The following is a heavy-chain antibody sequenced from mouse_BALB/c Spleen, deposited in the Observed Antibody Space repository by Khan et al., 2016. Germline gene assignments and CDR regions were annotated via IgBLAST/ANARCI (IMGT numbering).Heavy chain of an antibody. CDR1: GYRFSSYW. J-gene: IGHJ4*01. CDR2: ILPGNGST. D-gene: IGHD2-10*01. V-gene: IGHV1-9*01. Sequence: QVQLQQSGAELMKPGASVKISCKATGYRFSSYWIEWVKQRPGHGLEWIGEILPGNGSTNYNEKFKGKATFTADTSSNTAYMQLSSLTSEDPAVYYCARGAALLENAMDYWGQGTSATVSS. CDR3: ARGAALLENAMDY.